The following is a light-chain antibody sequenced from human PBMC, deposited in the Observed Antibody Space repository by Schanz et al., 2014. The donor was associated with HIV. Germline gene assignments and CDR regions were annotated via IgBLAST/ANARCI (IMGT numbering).Light chain of an antibody. CDR3: NSYTSSSTLYV. CDR1: SSDVGGYNY. Sequence: QSVLTQPASVSGSPGQSITISCTGTSSDVGGYNYVSWYQQHPGIAPKLMIYDVSNRPSGVSNRFSGSKSGNTASLTISGLQAEDEADYYCNSYTSSSTLYVFGTGTKLTVL. V-gene: IGLV2-14*03. CDR2: DVS. J-gene: IGLJ1*01.